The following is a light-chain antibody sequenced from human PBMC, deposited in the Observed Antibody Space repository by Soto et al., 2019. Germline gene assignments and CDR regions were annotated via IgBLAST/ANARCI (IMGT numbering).Light chain of an antibody. J-gene: IGLJ3*02. V-gene: IGLV2-8*01. Sequence: QSVLTQPPSASGSPGQSVAISCTGTSSDVGGYNYVSWYLQHPGKAPKLMIYEVTKRPSGVPDRFSGSKSGNTASLTVSGLQAEDEADYYCSSHAGINNVVFGGGTKLTVL. CDR1: SSDVGGYNY. CDR3: SSHAGINNVV. CDR2: EVT.